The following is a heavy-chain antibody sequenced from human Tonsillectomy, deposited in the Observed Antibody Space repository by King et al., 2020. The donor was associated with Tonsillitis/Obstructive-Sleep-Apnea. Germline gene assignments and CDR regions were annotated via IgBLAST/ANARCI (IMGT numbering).Heavy chain of an antibody. CDR3: ANTFCRGISCHTGYYYMDV. J-gene: IGHJ6*03. V-gene: IGHV4-39*01. CDR2: IYYGGST. CDR1: GGSISSRSHY. D-gene: IGHD3-3*01. Sequence: LQLQESGPGLVKPSETLSLTCTVSGGSISSRSHYWAWIRQPPGKGLEWIGSIYYGGSTYYNPSLKSRITISVDASKNQFSLQLSSVTAADTAVYSCANTFCRGISCHTGYYYMDVWGKGATVTVSS.